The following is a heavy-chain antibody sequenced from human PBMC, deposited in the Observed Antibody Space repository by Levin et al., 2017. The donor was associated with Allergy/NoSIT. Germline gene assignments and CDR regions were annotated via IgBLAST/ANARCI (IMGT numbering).Heavy chain of an antibody. D-gene: IGHD2-15*01. V-gene: IGHV1-18*01. J-gene: IGHJ4*02. Sequence: ASVKVSCEASGYTFTSYGISWVRQAPGQGLEWMGWISAYNGNTNYAQKLQGRVTMTTDTSTSTAYMELRSLRSDDTAVYYCARDDCSGGSCYSSDYWGQGTLVTVSS. CDR2: ISAYNGNT. CDR1: GYTFTSYG. CDR3: ARDDCSGGSCYSSDY.